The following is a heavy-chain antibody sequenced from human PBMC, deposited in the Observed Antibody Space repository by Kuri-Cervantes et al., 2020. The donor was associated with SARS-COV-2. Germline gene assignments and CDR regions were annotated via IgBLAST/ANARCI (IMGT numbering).Heavy chain of an antibody. D-gene: IGHD2-2*02. CDR2: ISGSGGST. J-gene: IGHJ5*02. Sequence: GESLKISCAASGFTFSSYAMSWVCQAPGKGLERVSSISGSGGSTYYADSVKGRLTISRDNSKNTLYLQMNSLRAEDTAVYYCAKSPRAIVVVPAAISWGQGTLVTVSS. V-gene: IGHV3-23*01. CDR1: GFTFSSYA. CDR3: AKSPRAIVVVPAAIS.